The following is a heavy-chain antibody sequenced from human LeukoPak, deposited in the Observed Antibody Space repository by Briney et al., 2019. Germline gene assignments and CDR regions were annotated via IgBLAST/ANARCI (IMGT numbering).Heavy chain of an antibody. V-gene: IGHV4-59*12. Sequence: SETLSLTCSVSGGSISNYYWSWIRQPPGKGLEWIGYIYYSGSTNYNPSLKSRVTISVDTSKNQFSLKLSSVTAADTAVYYCARAPTVTLAFDIWGQGTMVTVSS. D-gene: IGHD4-17*01. CDR1: GGSISNYY. J-gene: IGHJ3*02. CDR3: ARAPTVTLAFDI. CDR2: IYYSGST.